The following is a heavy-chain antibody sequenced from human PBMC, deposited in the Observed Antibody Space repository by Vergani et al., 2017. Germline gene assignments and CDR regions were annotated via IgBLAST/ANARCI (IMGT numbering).Heavy chain of an antibody. CDR2: IIPIFGTA. Sequence: QVQLVQSGAEVKKPGSSVKVSCKASGGTFSSYAISWVRQAPGQGLEWMGGIIPIFGTANYAQKFQGRVTITADESTSTAYMELSSLRSEDTAVYYCARERYDFWSGYYGPPPTDGMDVWGQGTTVTVSS. CDR1: GGTFSSYA. D-gene: IGHD3-3*01. CDR3: ARERYDFWSGYYGPPPTDGMDV. J-gene: IGHJ6*02. V-gene: IGHV1-69*13.